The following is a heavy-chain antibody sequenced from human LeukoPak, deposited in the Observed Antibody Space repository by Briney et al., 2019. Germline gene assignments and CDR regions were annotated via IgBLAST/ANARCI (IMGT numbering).Heavy chain of an antibody. D-gene: IGHD6-13*01. CDR1: GFTFDDYA. J-gene: IGHJ4*02. V-gene: IGHV3-9*01. CDR2: ISWNSGSI. CDR3: ARGPGSSWYLY. Sequence: GRSLRLSCAASGFTFDDYAMHWVRQAPGKGLEWVSGISWNSGSIGYADSVKGRFTISRDNAKNSLYLQMNSLRAEDTAVYYCARGPGSSWYLYWGQGTLVTVSS.